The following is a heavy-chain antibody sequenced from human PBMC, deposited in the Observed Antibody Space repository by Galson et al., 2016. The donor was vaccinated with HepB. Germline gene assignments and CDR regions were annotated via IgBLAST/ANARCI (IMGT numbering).Heavy chain of an antibody. J-gene: IGHJ5*02. Sequence: SLRLSCAASGYTFSRYEMHWVRQAPGKGLEWLAYITSHSGRIYYADTAKGRFTISRDNGKNSLFLQMNSLRVEDTAIYYCARESYNRFDPWGQGTLVTVSS. CDR1: GYTFSRYE. CDR3: ARESYNRFDP. CDR2: ITSHSGRI. V-gene: IGHV3-48*03.